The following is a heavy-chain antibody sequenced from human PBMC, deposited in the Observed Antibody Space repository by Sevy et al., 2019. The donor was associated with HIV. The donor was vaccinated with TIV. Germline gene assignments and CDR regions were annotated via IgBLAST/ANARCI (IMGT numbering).Heavy chain of an antibody. J-gene: IGHJ6*02. Sequence: GGYLRLSCTASGFTFGDYAMSWFRQAPGKGPEWVGFIRSKAYGGTTEYAASVKGSFTISRDDSKSIAYLQMNSLKTEDTAVYYCTRDKGLYYSNYVFGDQEPLAHYYYYGMDVWGQGTTVTVSS. CDR2: IRSKAYGGTT. CDR3: TRDKGLYYSNYVFGDQEPLAHYYYYGMDV. D-gene: IGHD4-4*01. CDR1: GFTFGDYA. V-gene: IGHV3-49*03.